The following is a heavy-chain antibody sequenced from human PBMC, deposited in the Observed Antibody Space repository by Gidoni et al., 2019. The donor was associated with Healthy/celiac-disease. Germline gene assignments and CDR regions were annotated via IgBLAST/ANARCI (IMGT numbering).Heavy chain of an antibody. CDR3: ARHFPSITMVRGLDV. V-gene: IGHV4-39*01. CDR1: GGSISSSSYY. D-gene: IGHD3-10*01. Sequence: QLQLQASGPGLVKPSETLSLTCTVPGGSISSSSYYWGWIRQPPGKGLEWIGSIYYSGSTYYNPSLKSRVTISVDTSKNQFSLKLSSVTAADTAVYYCARHFPSITMVRGLDVWGQGTTVTVSS. J-gene: IGHJ6*02. CDR2: IYYSGST.